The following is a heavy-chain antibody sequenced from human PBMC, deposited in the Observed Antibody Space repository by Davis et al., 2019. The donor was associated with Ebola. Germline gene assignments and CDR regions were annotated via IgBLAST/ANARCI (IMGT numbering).Heavy chain of an antibody. V-gene: IGHV3-48*02. J-gene: IGHJ4*02. CDR1: GFTFSDYS. D-gene: IGHD3-3*01. CDR2: ISSGSGTI. Sequence: GESLKPPCVGPGFTFSDYSLNWVRQAPGKGLEWVSYISSGSGTIHYADSVKGRFTISRDNAKNSVYLQMNTLRDEDTAVYYCATLSDFWSGYLNSWGQGTLVTVSS. CDR3: ATLSDFWSGYLNS.